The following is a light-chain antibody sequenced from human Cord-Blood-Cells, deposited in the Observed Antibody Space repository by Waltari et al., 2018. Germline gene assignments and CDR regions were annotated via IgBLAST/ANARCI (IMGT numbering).Light chain of an antibody. CDR3: QAWDSSTVV. CDR1: KLGDKY. V-gene: IGLV3-1*01. Sequence: ELTQPPSVSVSPGQTASITCSGDKLGDKYACWYQQKPGPSPMLVIYQASQRPSGFPERFTGSSSGTTATLTISGTPAMDDADYYCQAWDSSTVVFGGGTKLTVL. CDR2: QAS. J-gene: IGLJ2*01.